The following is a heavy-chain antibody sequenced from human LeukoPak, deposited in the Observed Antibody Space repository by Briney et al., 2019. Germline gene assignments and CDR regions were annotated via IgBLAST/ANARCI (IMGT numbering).Heavy chain of an antibody. D-gene: IGHD3-16*01. CDR2: MNPNSGNT. Sequence: GASVKVSCKASGYTFTSYDINWVRQATGQGLEWMGWMNPNSGNTGYAQKFQGRVTMTRNTSISTAYMELSSLRSEDTAVYYRARTTFYYYGMDVWGQGTTVTVSS. V-gene: IGHV1-8*01. J-gene: IGHJ6*02. CDR1: GYTFTSYD. CDR3: ARTTFYYYGMDV.